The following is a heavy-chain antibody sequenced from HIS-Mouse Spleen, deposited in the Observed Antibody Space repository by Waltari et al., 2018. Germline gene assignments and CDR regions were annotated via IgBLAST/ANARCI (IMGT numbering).Heavy chain of an antibody. CDR1: GFTVSSNY. J-gene: IGHJ4*02. CDR2: IYSGGST. CDR3: ARVNWAKYYFDY. Sequence: EVQLVESGGGLIQPGGSLRLSCAASGFTVSSNYMSWVRQAPGKGLGWVSVIYSGGSTYYADSVKGLFTISRDNSKNTLYLQMNSLGAEDTAVYYCARVNWAKYYFDYWGQGTLVTVSS. V-gene: IGHV3-53*01. D-gene: IGHD1-1*01.